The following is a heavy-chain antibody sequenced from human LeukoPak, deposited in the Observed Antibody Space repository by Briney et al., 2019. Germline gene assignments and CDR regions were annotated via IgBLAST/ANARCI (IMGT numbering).Heavy chain of an antibody. CDR2: ISSSGSTI. CDR1: GFTFTSYE. V-gene: IGHV3-48*03. CDR3: ARVEMATIRDY. J-gene: IGHJ4*02. Sequence: GGSLRLSCAASGFTFTSYEMNWVRQAPGKGLEWVSYISSSGSTIYYADSVKGRFTISRDNAKNSLYLQMNSLRAEDTAVYYCARVEMATIRDYWGQGTLVTVSS. D-gene: IGHD5-24*01.